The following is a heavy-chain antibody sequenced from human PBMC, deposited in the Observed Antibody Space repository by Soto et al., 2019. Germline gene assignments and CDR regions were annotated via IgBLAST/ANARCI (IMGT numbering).Heavy chain of an antibody. CDR3: ARDHKASIAANYYYYGMDV. J-gene: IGHJ6*02. V-gene: IGHV1-69*01. Sequence: QVQLVQSGAEVKKPGSSVKVSCKASGGTFSSYAISWVRQAPGQGLEWMGGIIPIFGTANYAQKFQGRVTITADESTSTAYMELSSLRSEDTAVYYCARDHKASIAANYYYYGMDVWGQGTTVTVSS. CDR2: IIPIFGTA. CDR1: GGTFSSYA. D-gene: IGHD6-6*01.